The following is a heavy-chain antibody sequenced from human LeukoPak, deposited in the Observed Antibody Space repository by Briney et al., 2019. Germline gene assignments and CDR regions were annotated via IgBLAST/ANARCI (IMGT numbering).Heavy chain of an antibody. J-gene: IGHJ4*02. Sequence: PGGSLRLSCEASGFTFGDYFMTWIRQAPGKGLDWVAFIEKDGSNKYYADSVKGRFTVSRDNSKNRLYLQMNSLRPEETALYYCAKDLEQWPAVPEYWGQGTLVIVSS. D-gene: IGHD6-19*01. V-gene: IGHV3-30*02. CDR1: GFTFGDYF. CDR3: AKDLEQWPAVPEY. CDR2: IEKDGSNK.